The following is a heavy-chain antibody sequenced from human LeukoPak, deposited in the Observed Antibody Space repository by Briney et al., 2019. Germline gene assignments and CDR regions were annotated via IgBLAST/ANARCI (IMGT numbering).Heavy chain of an antibody. CDR3: ARQGDGYNLQPQFDY. D-gene: IGHD5-24*01. CDR1: GVSISSYY. J-gene: IGHJ4*02. V-gene: IGHV4-39*01. CDR2: IYYSGST. Sequence: SETLSLTCTVSGVSISSYYWGWIRQPPGKGLEWIGSIYYSGSTYYNPSLKSRVTISVDTSKNQFSLKLSSVTAADTAVYYCARQGDGYNLQPQFDYWGQGTLVTVSS.